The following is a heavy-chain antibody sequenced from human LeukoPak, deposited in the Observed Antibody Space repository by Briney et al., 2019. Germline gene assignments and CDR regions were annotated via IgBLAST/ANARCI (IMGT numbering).Heavy chain of an antibody. CDR3: ARGHGADWFDP. CDR2: ISYDGSNK. Sequence: GRSLRLSCAASGFTFSSYAMHWVRQVPGKGLEWVAVISYDGSNKYYADSVKGRFTISRDNSKNTLYLQMNSLRAEDTAVYYCARGHGADWFDPWGQGTLVTVSS. D-gene: IGHD4-17*01. J-gene: IGHJ5*02. V-gene: IGHV3-30-3*01. CDR1: GFTFSSYA.